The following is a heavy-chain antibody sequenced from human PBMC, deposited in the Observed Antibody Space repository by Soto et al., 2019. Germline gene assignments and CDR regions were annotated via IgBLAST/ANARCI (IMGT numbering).Heavy chain of an antibody. CDR2: ISWNSGSI. CDR3: AKDKIYVADTGNFDY. D-gene: IGHD6-19*01. J-gene: IGHJ4*02. CDR1: GFTVDDYD. V-gene: IGHV3-9*01. Sequence: GGSLSISCANYGFTVDDYDLRLVRQAPGKGLEWVSGISWNSGSIGYADSVKGRFTISRDNAKNSLYLQMNSLRAEDTAFYYCAKDKIYVADTGNFDYWAQGT.